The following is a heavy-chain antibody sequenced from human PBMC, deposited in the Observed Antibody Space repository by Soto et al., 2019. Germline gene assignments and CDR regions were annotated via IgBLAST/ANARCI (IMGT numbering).Heavy chain of an antibody. J-gene: IGHJ4*02. Sequence: SETLSLTCAVSGGSISSGGYFCNWIRQPAGKGLEWIGRIDNSGSTNYNPSLKSRITMSADTSRNQFSLKLNSVTAADTAVYYCARGGQDFWSGPFDYWGQGALVTVSS. V-gene: IGHV4-61*02. CDR1: GGSISSGGYF. D-gene: IGHD3-3*01. CDR3: ARGGQDFWSGPFDY. CDR2: IDNSGST.